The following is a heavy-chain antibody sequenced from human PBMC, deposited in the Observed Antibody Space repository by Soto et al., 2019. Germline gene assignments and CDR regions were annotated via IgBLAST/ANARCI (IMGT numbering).Heavy chain of an antibody. CDR1: GGSIGSSSYY. D-gene: IGHD3-3*01. J-gene: IGHJ6*02. V-gene: IGHV4-39*01. CDR2: IYYSGST. Sequence: PSETLSLTCTVSGGSIGSSSYYWGWIRQPPWKGLEWIGSIYYSGSTYYNPSLKSRVTISVDTSKNQFSLKLSSVTAADTAVYYCARHLLHRGGWLEYYYYYYGMDVWGQGTTVTVSS. CDR3: ARHLLHRGGWLEYYYYYYGMDV.